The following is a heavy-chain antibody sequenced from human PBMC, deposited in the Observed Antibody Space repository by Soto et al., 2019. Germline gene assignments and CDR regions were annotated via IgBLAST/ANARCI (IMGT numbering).Heavy chain of an antibody. CDR2: ISYDGSNK. Sequence: QVQLVESGGGVVQPGRSLRLSCAASGFTFSSYGMHWVRQAPGKGLEWVAVISYDGSNKYYADSVKGRFTISRDKSKNTLSLQMNSLRAEDTAVYYCAKARRKVVVAAPFDCWGQGTLVTVSS. D-gene: IGHD2-15*01. CDR1: GFTFSSYG. CDR3: AKARRKVVVAAPFDC. V-gene: IGHV3-30*18. J-gene: IGHJ4*02.